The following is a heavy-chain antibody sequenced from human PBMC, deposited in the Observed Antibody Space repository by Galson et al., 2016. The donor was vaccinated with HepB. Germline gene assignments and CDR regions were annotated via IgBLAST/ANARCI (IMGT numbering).Heavy chain of an antibody. Sequence: SLRLSCAASGLTFSSCAMYWVRQAPGKGLEWVSAVSGSGTNTYHANSVKGRFTVSRDNSKNTLYLQMKSLRAEDTAVYYCAKGDKVTGWDNWGQGTLVAVSS. CDR1: GLTFSSCA. CDR2: VSGSGTNT. CDR3: AKGDKVTGWDN. J-gene: IGHJ4*02. D-gene: IGHD6-19*01. V-gene: IGHV3-23*01.